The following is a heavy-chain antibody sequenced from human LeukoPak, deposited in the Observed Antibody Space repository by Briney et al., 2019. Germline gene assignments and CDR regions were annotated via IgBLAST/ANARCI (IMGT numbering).Heavy chain of an antibody. CDR3: ARVGATRPAGYYYGMDV. CDR1: GYTFTSYG. J-gene: IGHJ6*02. V-gene: IGHV1-18*01. D-gene: IGHD1-26*01. CDR2: IRAYNGNT. Sequence: ASVKVSCKASGYTFTSYGISWVRQAPGQGLEWMGWIRAYNGNTNYAQKLQGRVTMTTDTSTSTAYMELRSLRSDDTAVYYCARVGATRPAGYYYGMDVWGQGTTVTVSS.